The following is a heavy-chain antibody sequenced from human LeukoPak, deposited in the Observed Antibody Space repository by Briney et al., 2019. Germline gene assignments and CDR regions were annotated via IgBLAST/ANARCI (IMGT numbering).Heavy chain of an antibody. CDR1: GYIFTHYW. Sequence: GESPKISCQVSGYIFTHYWIGWVRQMPGNGLESMGIIYPADSDTTYSPSFQGQVTISADKSINTVYLQWSNLKASDTAMYYCARQSRDGSKTRGYYFDFWGQGTLVTPSS. V-gene: IGHV5-51*01. CDR3: ARQSRDGSKTRGYYFDF. J-gene: IGHJ4*02. D-gene: IGHD3-10*01. CDR2: IYPADSDT.